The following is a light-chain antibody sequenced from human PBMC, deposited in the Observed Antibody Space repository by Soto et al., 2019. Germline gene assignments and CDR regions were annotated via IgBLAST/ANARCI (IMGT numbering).Light chain of an antibody. Sequence: DIQMTQSPSSLSASVGDRVTITCRASQGISNYLAWYQQKPGKVPKLLIYAASTLQSGVPYRFSGSGSGTYFTLTISSLHPEDVAVYYSRRYNSASLFTFGPGTKVDIK. CDR1: QGISNY. J-gene: IGKJ3*01. V-gene: IGKV1-27*01. CDR3: RRYNSASLFT. CDR2: AAS.